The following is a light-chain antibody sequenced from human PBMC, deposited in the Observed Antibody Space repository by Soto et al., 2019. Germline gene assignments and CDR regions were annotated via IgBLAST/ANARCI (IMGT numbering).Light chain of an antibody. CDR3: QQYGSPPFT. J-gene: IGKJ3*01. V-gene: IGKV3-20*01. CDR1: QSVSIDY. Sequence: EILLTQSPGTLSLSPGERATLSCRASQSVSIDYLAWYQQKPGQAPSLLIYAASRRAAGIPDRFSGSGSGTDFTLTISRLEPEDFAVYYCQQYGSPPFTFGPGTKVDIK. CDR2: AAS.